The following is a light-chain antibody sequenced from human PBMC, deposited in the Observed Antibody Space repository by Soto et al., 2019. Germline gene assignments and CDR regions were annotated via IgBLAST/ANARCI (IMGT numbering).Light chain of an antibody. V-gene: IGLV1-40*01. J-gene: IGLJ3*02. Sequence: QLVLTQPPSVSGAPGQRVTISCTGISSNIGAGYDVHWYQQLPGTAPKLLIHRNTNRPSGVPDRFSGSKSGTSASLAITGLQAQDEADYYCQSYDSSLSDWVFGGGTKLTVL. CDR1: SSNIGAGYD. CDR2: RNT. CDR3: QSYDSSLSDWV.